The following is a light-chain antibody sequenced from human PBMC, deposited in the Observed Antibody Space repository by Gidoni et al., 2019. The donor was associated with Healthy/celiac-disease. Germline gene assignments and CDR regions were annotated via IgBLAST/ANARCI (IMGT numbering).Light chain of an antibody. V-gene: IGKV3-20*01. CDR3: QQYGSSPLT. CDR2: GAS. Sequence: MVLTQSPGTLSLSPGERATLSCRASQSVSSSYLAWYQQKPGQAPRLLIYGASSRATGIPDRFSGSGSGTDFTLTISRLEPEDFAVYYCQQYGSSPLTFGSWDQSGYQT. J-gene: IGKJ3*01. CDR1: QSVSSSY.